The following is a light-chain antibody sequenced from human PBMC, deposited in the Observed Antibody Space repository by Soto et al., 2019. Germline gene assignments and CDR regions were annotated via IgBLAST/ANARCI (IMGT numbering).Light chain of an antibody. J-gene: IGKJ2*01. Sequence: DFVMTQAPDSLAVSLGEGATINCKSSQSVLYNSNNKNHLGWFQQKPGHPPKLLIYGASFRPSGVPDRFSGSGSGTDFTLTISSLQAEDVAVYYCQQYYSIPFTFGQGTKLEI. CDR1: QSVLYNSNNKNH. V-gene: IGKV4-1*01. CDR2: GAS. CDR3: QQYYSIPFT.